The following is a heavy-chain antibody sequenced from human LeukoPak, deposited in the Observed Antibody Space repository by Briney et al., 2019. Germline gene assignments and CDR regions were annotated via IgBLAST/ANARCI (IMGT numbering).Heavy chain of an antibody. J-gene: IGHJ4*02. Sequence: SETLSLTCAVYGGSFSGYYWSWIRQPPGKGLEWIGYIYYSGSTNYNPSLKGRVTISVDTSKNQFSLKLSSVTAADTAMYYCARVGYFDWLLLDYWGQGTLVTVSS. CDR2: IYYSGST. CDR1: GGSFSGYY. CDR3: ARVGYFDWLLLDY. D-gene: IGHD3-9*01. V-gene: IGHV4-59*01.